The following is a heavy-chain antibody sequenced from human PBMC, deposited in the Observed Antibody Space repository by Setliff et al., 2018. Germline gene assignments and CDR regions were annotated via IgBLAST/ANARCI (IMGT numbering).Heavy chain of an antibody. D-gene: IGHD1-26*01. V-gene: IGHV4-39*07. CDR3: ARDASASDGRNAFDI. CDR2: IYFGGNT. Sequence: TVPGGSISDNGYFWGWVRQPPGKGLEWIGNIYFGGNTYFNPSFKSRVTMSIDTSNSQFSLKLSSVTAADTAIYYCARDASASDGRNAFDIWGQGTMVT. J-gene: IGHJ3*02. CDR1: GGSISDNGYF.